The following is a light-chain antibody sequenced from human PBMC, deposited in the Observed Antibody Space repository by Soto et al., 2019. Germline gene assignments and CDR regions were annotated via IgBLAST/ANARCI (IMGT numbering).Light chain of an antibody. Sequence: QSVLTQPPSASGTPGQTIAISCAGGSSNIGSHTVHWYQQLPGTAPRLLMYSNTQRPSGVPDRFYGSKSGTAASLAISGLQSECEGDYYCAAWDDSLNGVVFGGGTELTVL. CDR1: SSNIGSHT. CDR3: AAWDDSLNGVV. V-gene: IGLV1-44*01. CDR2: SNT. J-gene: IGLJ2*01.